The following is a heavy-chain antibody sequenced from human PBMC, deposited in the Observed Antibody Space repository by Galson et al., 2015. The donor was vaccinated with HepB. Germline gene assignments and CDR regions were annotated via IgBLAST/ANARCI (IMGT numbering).Heavy chain of an antibody. V-gene: IGHV1-3*01. CDR2: INAGNGNT. D-gene: IGHD3-22*01. CDR3: ARSGLYYDSSGLEDAFDI. J-gene: IGHJ3*02. Sequence: SVKVSCKASGYTFTSYAMHWVRQAPGQRLEWMGWINAGNGNTKYSQKFQGRVTITRDTSASTAYMELSSLRSEDTAVYYCARSGLYYDSSGLEDAFDIWGQGTMVTVSS. CDR1: GYTFTSYA.